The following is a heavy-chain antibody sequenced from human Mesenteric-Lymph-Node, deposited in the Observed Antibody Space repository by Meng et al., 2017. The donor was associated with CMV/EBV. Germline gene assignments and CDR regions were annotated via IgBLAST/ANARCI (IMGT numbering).Heavy chain of an antibody. CDR1: GFTFSSYD. CDR2: IGTAGDT. CDR3: ARGSLMPGIAAAGTNYYYYGMDV. V-gene: IGHV3-13*01. J-gene: IGHJ6*02. Sequence: ETLSLTCAASGFTFSSYDMHWVRQATGKGLEWVSAIGTAGDTYYPGSVKGRFTISRENAKNSLYLQMNSLRAGDTAVYYCARGSLMPGIAAAGTNYYYYGMDVWGQGTTVTVSS. D-gene: IGHD6-13*01.